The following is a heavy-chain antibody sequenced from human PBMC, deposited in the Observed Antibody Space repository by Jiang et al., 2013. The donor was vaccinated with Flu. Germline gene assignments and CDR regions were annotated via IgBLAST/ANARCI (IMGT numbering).Heavy chain of an antibody. CDR2: IRHDGSSY. V-gene: IGHV3-30*02. J-gene: IGHJ4*02. Sequence: QLVESGGGVVXPGGVPETLLCSVWIRLQILCHVLGPPGHRGKGPEWLASIRHDGSSYYYADSVKGRFTISRDNSKNTLYLQMSSLRTEDRALYYCATLRGSSYDTYLMDSWGQGTLVTVSS. CDR1: IRLQILC. D-gene: IGHD2-15*01. CDR3: ATLRGSSYDTYLMDS.